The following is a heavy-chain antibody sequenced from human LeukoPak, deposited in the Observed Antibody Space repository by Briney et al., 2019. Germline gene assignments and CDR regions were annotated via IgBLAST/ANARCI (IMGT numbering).Heavy chain of an antibody. CDR2: IGTAGDT. Sequence: GGSLRLSCAASGFTFSSYDMHWVRQATGKGLEWVSAIGTAGDTYYPGSVKGRFTISRENAKNSLYLQMNSLRAGDTALYYCARGGYYGSGSPFDYWGQGTLVTVSS. CDR1: GFTFSSYD. D-gene: IGHD3-10*01. J-gene: IGHJ4*02. V-gene: IGHV3-13*04. CDR3: ARGGYYGSGSPFDY.